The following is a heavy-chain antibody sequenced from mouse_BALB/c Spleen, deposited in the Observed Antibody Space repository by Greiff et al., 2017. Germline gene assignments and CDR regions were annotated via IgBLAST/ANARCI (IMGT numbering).Heavy chain of an antibody. CDR3: ASTVYYGNFPVYY. CDR1: GYTFTSYW. J-gene: IGHJ2*01. Sequence: QVQLQQPGAELVKPGASVKLSCKASGYTFTSYWMHWVKQRPGQGLEWIGEINPSNGRTNYNEKFKSKATLTVDKSSSTAYMQLSSLTSEDSAVYYCASTVYYGNFPVYYWGQGTTLTVSS. V-gene: IGHV1S81*02. CDR2: INPSNGRT. D-gene: IGHD2-1*01.